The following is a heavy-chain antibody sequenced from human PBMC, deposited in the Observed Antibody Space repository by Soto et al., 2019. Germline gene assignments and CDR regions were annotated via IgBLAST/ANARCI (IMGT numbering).Heavy chain of an antibody. D-gene: IGHD5-12*01. V-gene: IGHV3-23*01. CDR2: ITVGGAQK. J-gene: IGHJ4*02. CDR1: GFNFIDHD. Sequence: EVKLLESGGALVQPGGSLRLSCEASGFNFIDHDMSWVRQAPGKGLEWVSSITVGGAQKDYGQSVKGRFTISRDNSNDTLFLQKGSLQVEGAAIFYCTRMPGGGWQRFFDYWGQGTVVTVSS. CDR3: TRMPGGGWQRFFDY.